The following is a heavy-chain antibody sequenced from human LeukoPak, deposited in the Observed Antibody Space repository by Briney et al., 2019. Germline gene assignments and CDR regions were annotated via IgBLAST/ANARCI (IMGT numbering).Heavy chain of an antibody. V-gene: IGHV3-23*01. Sequence: GGSLRLACAASGFTFSSYAMSGVRHAPGKGLEWVSGISGSGDNTYYADSVKGRFTISRDNSKNTLYVQVSSLGTEDTAAYYCAKGSYYDSSGSFYFDYWGQGTLVTVSS. J-gene: IGHJ4*02. D-gene: IGHD3-22*01. CDR2: ISGSGDNT. CDR1: GFTFSSYA. CDR3: AKGSYYDSSGSFYFDY.